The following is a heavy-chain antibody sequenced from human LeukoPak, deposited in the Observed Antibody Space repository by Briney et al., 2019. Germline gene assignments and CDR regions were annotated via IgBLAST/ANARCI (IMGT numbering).Heavy chain of an antibody. J-gene: IGHJ4*02. V-gene: IGHV1-8*01. CDR2: MNPNSGNT. CDR1: GYTFTSYD. Sequence: ASVKVSCRASGYTFTSYDINWVRPATGQGLEWMGWMNPNSGNTGYAQKFQGRVTMTRNTSISTAYMELSSLRSEDTAVYYCARGIGVVGATCFDYWGQGTLVTVSS. CDR3: ARGIGVVGATCFDY. D-gene: IGHD1-26*01.